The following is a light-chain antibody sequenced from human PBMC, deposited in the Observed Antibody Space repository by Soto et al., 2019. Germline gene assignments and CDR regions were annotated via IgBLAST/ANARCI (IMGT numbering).Light chain of an antibody. CDR3: CSYGGSRAV. Sequence: QSALTQPASVSGSPGQSITISCTGTSRDVGSHNLVSWYQQYPGQAPKLMIYEVSKRPLGVSARFSASKSGTTASLTISGLQAEDEADYYCCSYGGSRAVFGGGTQRTGL. CDR1: SRDVGSHNL. J-gene: IGLJ7*01. CDR2: EVS. V-gene: IGLV2-23*02.